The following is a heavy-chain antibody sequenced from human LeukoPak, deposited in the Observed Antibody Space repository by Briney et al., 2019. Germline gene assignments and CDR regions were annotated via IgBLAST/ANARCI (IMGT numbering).Heavy chain of an antibody. J-gene: IGHJ4*02. CDR2: ISSSSSYI. CDR1: GFTFSCYS. CDR3: ARDRAKRGIAVAGTSFDY. D-gene: IGHD6-19*01. Sequence: PGGSLRLSCAASGFTFSCYSMNWVRQAPGKGLEWVSSISSSSSYIYYADSVKGRFTISRDNAKNSLYLQMNSLRAEDTAVYYCARDRAKRGIAVAGTSFDYWGQGTLVTVSS. V-gene: IGHV3-21*01.